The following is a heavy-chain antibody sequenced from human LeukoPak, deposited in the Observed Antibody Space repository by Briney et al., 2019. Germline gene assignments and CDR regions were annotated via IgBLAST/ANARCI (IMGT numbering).Heavy chain of an antibody. Sequence: GGSLRLSCVVSGISLSNYAMTWVRQAPGKGLEWVSYISERGGSTTYADSVKGRFTISRDTSLNTLYLQMNNLRAEDTAVYFCAKRGVVTRGLLVIGYHQEAYHYDFWGQGVLVTVSS. CDR3: AKRGVVTRGLLVIGYHQEAYHYDF. CDR1: GISLSNYA. D-gene: IGHD3-10*01. CDR2: ISERGGST. V-gene: IGHV3-23*01. J-gene: IGHJ4*02.